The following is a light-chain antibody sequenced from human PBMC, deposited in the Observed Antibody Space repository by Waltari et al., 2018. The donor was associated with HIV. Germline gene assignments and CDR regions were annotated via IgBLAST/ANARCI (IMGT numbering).Light chain of an antibody. J-gene: IGKJ1*01. CDR2: GAS. CDR1: QSVSSSY. Sequence: EIVLTQSPGTLSLSPGERATISCRASQSVSSSYLAWYQQKPGQAPRLRSYGASSRATGIPDRFSGSGSGTDFTLTISRLEPEDFAVYYCQQYGSSRWTFGQGTKVEIK. V-gene: IGKV3-20*01. CDR3: QQYGSSRWT.